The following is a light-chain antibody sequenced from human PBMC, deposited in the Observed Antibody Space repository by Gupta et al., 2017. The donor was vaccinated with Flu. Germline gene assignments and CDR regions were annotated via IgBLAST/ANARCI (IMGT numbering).Light chain of an antibody. CDR2: GAS. CDR1: QSVSSN. J-gene: IGKJ4*01. V-gene: IGKV3-15*01. CDR3: QQCNNWPPLT. Sequence: EIVMTPSPATLSVSPGERATLSCRASQSVSSNLAWYQQKPGQAPRLLIYGASTRATGIPARFSGSGSGTEFTLTISSRQSEDFAVYYCQQCNNWPPLTFGGGTKVEIK.